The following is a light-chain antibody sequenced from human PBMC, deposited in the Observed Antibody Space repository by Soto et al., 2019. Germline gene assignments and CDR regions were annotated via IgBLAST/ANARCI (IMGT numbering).Light chain of an antibody. CDR2: DAS. CDR1: QSVSSY. Sequence: EIVLTQSPATLSLSPGERATLSWRASQSVSSYLAWYQQKPGQAPRLLIYDASNTATGIPARFSGSGSGTDFTLTISSLEPEDFAVYYCQQRSNWTLTFGGGTKVDIK. CDR3: QQRSNWTLT. V-gene: IGKV3-11*01. J-gene: IGKJ4*01.